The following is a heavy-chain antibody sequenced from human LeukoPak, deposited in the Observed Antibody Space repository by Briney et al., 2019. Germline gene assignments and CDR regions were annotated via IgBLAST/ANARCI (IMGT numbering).Heavy chain of an antibody. CDR3: ARHVYGSGARSPFDP. CDR2: IYYSGST. Sequence: SETLSLTCTVSGGSISSYYWSWTRQPPGKGLEWIGYIYYSGSTNYNPSLKSRVTISVDTSKNQFSLKLSSVTAADTAVYYCARHVYGSGARSPFDPWGQGTLVTVSS. CDR1: GGSISSYY. D-gene: IGHD3-10*01. V-gene: IGHV4-59*08. J-gene: IGHJ5*02.